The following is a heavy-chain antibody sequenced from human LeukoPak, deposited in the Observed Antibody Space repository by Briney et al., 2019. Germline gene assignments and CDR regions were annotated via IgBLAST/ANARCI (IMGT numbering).Heavy chain of an antibody. CDR2: IIPIFGTA. CDR1: GYTFSIYA. Sequence: ASVKVSCKASGYTFSIYAISWVRQAPGQGLEWMGGIIPIFGTANYAQKFQGRVTITADESTSTAYMELSSLRSEDTAVYYCARDRRRSSSWYGWFDPWGQGTLVTVSS. CDR3: ARDRRRSSSWYGWFDP. J-gene: IGHJ5*02. D-gene: IGHD6-13*01. V-gene: IGHV1-69*13.